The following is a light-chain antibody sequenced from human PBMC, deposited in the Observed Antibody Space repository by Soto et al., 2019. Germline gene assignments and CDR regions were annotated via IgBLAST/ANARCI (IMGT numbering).Light chain of an antibody. CDR2: GAS. CDR3: QQYGSSRT. CDR1: QSVSSSY. V-gene: IGKV3-20*01. Sequence: EIVLTQSPGTLSLSPGERATLSCRASQSVSSSYLAWYLHKPGQAPRLLIYGASSRATGIPDRFSGSGSGTDFTLTISRLEPEDFAVYYCQQYGSSRTFGQGTKVEIK. J-gene: IGKJ1*01.